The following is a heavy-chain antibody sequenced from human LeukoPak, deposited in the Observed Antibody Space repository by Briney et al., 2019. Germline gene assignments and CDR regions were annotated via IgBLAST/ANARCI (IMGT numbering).Heavy chain of an antibody. Sequence: GGSLRLSCAVSGFTFSRYAMSWVRQARVKGLEWVSSIGGSGGSTYYAASVKGRFTISRDNSKNTLYLQMNSLRAEDTAVYYCAKDRRDGYNPNPDFDYWGQGTLVTVSS. CDR3: AKDRRDGYNPNPDFDY. D-gene: IGHD5-24*01. CDR1: GFTFSRYA. CDR2: IGGSGGST. J-gene: IGHJ4*02. V-gene: IGHV3-23*01.